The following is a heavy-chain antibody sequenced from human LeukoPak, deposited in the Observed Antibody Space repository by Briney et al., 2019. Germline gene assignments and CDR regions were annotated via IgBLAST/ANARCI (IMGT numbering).Heavy chain of an antibody. CDR2: IRYDGSNK. V-gene: IGHV3-30*02. CDR1: GFTFSSYG. Sequence: GGSLRLSCAASGFTFSSYGMHWVRQAPGKGLEWVAFIRYDGSNKYYADSVKGRFTISRDNSKNTLYLQMNSLRAEDTAVYYCAKGPATVYSSGFDYWGRGTLVTVSP. CDR3: AKGPATVYSSGFDY. D-gene: IGHD6-19*01. J-gene: IGHJ4*02.